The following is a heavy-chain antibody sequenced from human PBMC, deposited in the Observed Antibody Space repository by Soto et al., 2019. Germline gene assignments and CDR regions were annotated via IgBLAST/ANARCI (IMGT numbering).Heavy chain of an antibody. V-gene: IGHV2-5*02. Sequence: QITLKESGPTLVKPTQTLTLTCTFSGFSLSTSAVGVGWFRQPPGKALEWLALIYWDDDKRYSPSLKSRLTITKDTSKNQVVLTMTNMDPVDTATYYCAHSSLQRVAAIGWFDPWGQGTLVTVSS. CDR3: AHSSLQRVAAIGWFDP. D-gene: IGHD2-15*01. J-gene: IGHJ5*02. CDR2: IYWDDDK. CDR1: GFSLSTSAVG.